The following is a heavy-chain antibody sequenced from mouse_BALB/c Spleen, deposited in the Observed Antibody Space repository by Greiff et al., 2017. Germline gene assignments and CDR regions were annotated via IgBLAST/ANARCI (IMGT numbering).Heavy chain of an antibody. CDR1: GFTFSSYG. D-gene: IGHD1-1*01. Sequence: EVQVVESGGDLVKPGGSLTLSCAASGFTFSSYGMSWVRQTPDKRLEWVATISSGGSYTYYPDSVKGRFTISRDNAKNTLYLQMSSLKSEDTAMYYCARHEDYYGSSPLFAYWGQGTLVTVSA. CDR3: ARHEDYYGSSPLFAY. J-gene: IGHJ3*01. CDR2: ISSGGSYT. V-gene: IGHV5-6*01.